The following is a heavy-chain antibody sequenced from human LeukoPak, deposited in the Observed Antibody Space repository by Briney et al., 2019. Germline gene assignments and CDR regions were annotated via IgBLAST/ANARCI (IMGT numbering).Heavy chain of an antibody. D-gene: IGHD2-15*01. J-gene: IGHJ5*02. CDR3: ANLPGTCSGGSCPEGWFDP. V-gene: IGHV3-23*01. CDR2: ISGSGGST. CDR1: GFTFSSYA. Sequence: HPGGSLRLSCAASGFTFSSYAMSWVRQAPGKGLEWVSAISGSGGSTYYADSVKGRFTISRDNSKNTLYLQMNSLRAEDTAVYYCANLPGTCSGGSCPEGWFDPWGQGTLVTVSS.